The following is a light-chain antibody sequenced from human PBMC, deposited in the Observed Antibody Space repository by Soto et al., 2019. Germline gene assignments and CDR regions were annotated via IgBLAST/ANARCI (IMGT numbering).Light chain of an antibody. CDR1: QSVSSSN. V-gene: IGKV3-15*01. CDR3: QQYHNWPGT. CDR2: GAS. J-gene: IGKJ1*01. Sequence: EVVMTQSPATLSVSPGEGATLSCRASQSVSSSNLAWYQQKPGQAPRLLIYGASTRATDIPARFSGSGSGTEFTLTISSLQSEYFAVYYCQQYHNWPGTFGQGTKVEIK.